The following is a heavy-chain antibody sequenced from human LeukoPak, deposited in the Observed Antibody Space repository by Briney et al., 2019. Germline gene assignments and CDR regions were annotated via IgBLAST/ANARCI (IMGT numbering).Heavy chain of an antibody. D-gene: IGHD1-1*01. Sequence: GGSLRLSCAASGFTFSVSWMSWVRPAPGKGLEWVANIKYDGNEKYYVDSVKGRFTISRDNAKNSLYLQMNSLRAEDTAVYYCARGGTTFEHWGQGTLVTVSS. J-gene: IGHJ4*02. CDR3: ARGGTTFEH. V-gene: IGHV3-7*01. CDR2: IKYDGNEK. CDR1: GFTFSVSW.